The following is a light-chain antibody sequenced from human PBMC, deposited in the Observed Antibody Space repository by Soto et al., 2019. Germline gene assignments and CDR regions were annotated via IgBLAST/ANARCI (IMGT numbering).Light chain of an antibody. Sequence: QSALTQPRSVSGSPGQSVTISCTGTSSDVGRYDYVSWYQQHPGKAPKLMIYDVSQRPSGVPDRFSASKSGNTASLTISGLQAEDEADYDCCSYAGRYKVFGGGTKVTVL. V-gene: IGLV2-11*01. CDR3: CSYAGRYKV. CDR2: DVS. CDR1: SSDVGRYDY. J-gene: IGLJ3*02.